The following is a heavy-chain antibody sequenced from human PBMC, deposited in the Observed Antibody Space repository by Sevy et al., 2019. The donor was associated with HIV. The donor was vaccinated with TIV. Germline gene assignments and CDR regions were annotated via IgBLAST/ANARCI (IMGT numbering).Heavy chain of an antibody. CDR3: ARRSSGWDYFDY. CDR1: GFAFSDYY. Sequence: GGCLRLSCAASGFAFSDYYMNWIRQAPGKGLEWVSCISGLTNYINYADSVKGRFTISRDNAKNSVYLQMNSLRAEDTAVYYCARRSSGWDYFDYWGQGTPITVSS. D-gene: IGHD6-19*01. CDR2: ISGLTNYI. J-gene: IGHJ4*02. V-gene: IGHV3-11*06.